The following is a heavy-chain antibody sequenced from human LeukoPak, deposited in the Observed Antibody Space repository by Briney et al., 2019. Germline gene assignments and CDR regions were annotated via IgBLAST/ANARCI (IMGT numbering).Heavy chain of an antibody. D-gene: IGHD6-19*01. J-gene: IGHJ4*02. CDR3: AREKQWLVHFDY. CDR1: GFTFSNCA. V-gene: IGHV3-23*01. Sequence: GGSLRLSCAASGFTFSNCAMSWVRQAPEKGLEWVSGISGSGSSTYYADSVKGRFTISRDNSENTLYLQMNSLRAEDTAVYYCAREKQWLVHFDYWGQGTLVTVSS. CDR2: ISGSGSST.